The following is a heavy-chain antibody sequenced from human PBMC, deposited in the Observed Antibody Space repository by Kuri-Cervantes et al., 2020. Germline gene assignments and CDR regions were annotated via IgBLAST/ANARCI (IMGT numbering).Heavy chain of an antibody. J-gene: IGHJ6*02. CDR1: GFTFSSYG. V-gene: IGHV3-30*03. D-gene: IGHD3-10*01. Sequence: GGSLRLSCAASGFTFSSYGMHWVRQAPGKGLEWVAVISYDGSNKYYADSVKGRFTISRDNSKNTLYPQMNSLRAEDTAVYYCARATLAGSFSGMDVWGQGTTVTVSS. CDR3: ARATLAGSFSGMDV. CDR2: ISYDGSNK.